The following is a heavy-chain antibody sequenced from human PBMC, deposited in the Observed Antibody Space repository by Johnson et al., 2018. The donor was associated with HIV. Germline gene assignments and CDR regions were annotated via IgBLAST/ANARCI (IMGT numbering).Heavy chain of an antibody. Sequence: VQLVESGGGLVQPGGSLRLSCVASGFTVSSNYMSWVRQAPGKGLEWVSGINWNGGSTGYADYVQGRFTISRDNAKNSLYLQMNSLRAEDTAVYYCAKDLGTGDDAFDIWGQGTMVTVSS. CDR3: AKDLGTGDDAFDI. V-gene: IGHV3-20*04. D-gene: IGHD7-27*01. CDR2: INWNGGST. J-gene: IGHJ3*02. CDR1: GFTVSSNY.